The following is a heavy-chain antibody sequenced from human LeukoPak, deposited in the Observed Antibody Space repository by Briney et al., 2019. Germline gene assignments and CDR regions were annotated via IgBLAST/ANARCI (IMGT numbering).Heavy chain of an antibody. J-gene: IGHJ3*02. D-gene: IGHD2-21*01. V-gene: IGHV3-30-3*01. CDR1: GFTFSAYF. Sequence: GSLRLSCAASGFTFSAYFMHWVRQAPGKGLEWVADIASDGTHTFYAESVKGRFTISRDNSKNTLYLQMNSLRAEDTAVYFCARERQDTVLHSGAFDIWGQGTMVTVSS. CDR2: IASDGTHT. CDR3: ARERQDTVLHSGAFDI.